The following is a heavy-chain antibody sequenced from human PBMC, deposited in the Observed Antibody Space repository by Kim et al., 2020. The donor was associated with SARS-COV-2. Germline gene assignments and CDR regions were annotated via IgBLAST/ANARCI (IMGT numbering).Heavy chain of an antibody. Sequence: GGSLRLSCAASGFTFSSYAMSWVRQAPGKGLEWVSAISGSGGSTYYADSVKGRFTISRDNSKNTLYLQMNSLRAEDTAVYYCAKVTEYYGSGSADYWGQGTLVTVSS. CDR1: GFTFSSYA. J-gene: IGHJ4*02. CDR3: AKVTEYYGSGSADY. V-gene: IGHV3-23*01. CDR2: ISGSGGST. D-gene: IGHD3-10*01.